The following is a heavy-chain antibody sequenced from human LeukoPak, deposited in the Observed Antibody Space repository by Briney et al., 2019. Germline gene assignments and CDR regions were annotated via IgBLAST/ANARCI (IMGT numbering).Heavy chain of an antibody. CDR3: TRDFTPEYYYYGMDV. V-gene: IGHV3-30-3*01. J-gene: IGHJ6*02. CDR2: ISYDGSNK. CDR1: GFTFSSYA. Sequence: GGSRRLSCAASGFTFSSYAMHWVRQAPGKGLEWVAVISYDGSNKYYADSVKGRFTISRDNSKNTLYLQMNSLRAEDTAVYYCTRDFTPEYYYYGMDVWGQGTTVTVSS.